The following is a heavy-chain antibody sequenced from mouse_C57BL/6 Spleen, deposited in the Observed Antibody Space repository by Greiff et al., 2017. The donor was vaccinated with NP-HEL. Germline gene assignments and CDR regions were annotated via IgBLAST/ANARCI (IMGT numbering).Heavy chain of an antibody. J-gene: IGHJ2*01. D-gene: IGHD3-2*02. CDR3: AKTAQAYLDY. Sequence: VQLQQPGAELVKPGASVKLSCKASGYTFTSYWMHWVKQRPGQGLQWIGMIHPNSGSTNYNEKFKSKATLTVDKSSSTAYMQLSSLTSEDSAVYYCAKTAQAYLDYWGQGTTLTVSS. CDR2: IHPNSGST. V-gene: IGHV1-64*01. CDR1: GYTFTSYW.